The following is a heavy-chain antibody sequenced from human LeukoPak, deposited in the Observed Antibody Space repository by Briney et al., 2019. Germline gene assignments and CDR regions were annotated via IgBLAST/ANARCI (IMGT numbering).Heavy chain of an antibody. J-gene: IGHJ3*02. CDR1: GYTFTSYD. V-gene: IGHV1-8*03. CDR3: ASSTAMVLFGAFDI. CDR2: MNPNSGNT. D-gene: IGHD5-18*01. Sequence: ASVKVSCKASGYTFTSYDINWVRQATGQGLEWMGWMNPNSGNTGYAQKFQGRVTITRNTSISTAYMELSSLRSEDTAVYYCASSTAMVLFGAFDIWGQGTMVTVSS.